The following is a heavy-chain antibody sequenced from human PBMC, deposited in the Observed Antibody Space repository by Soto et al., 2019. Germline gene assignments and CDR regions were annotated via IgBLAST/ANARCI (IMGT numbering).Heavy chain of an antibody. CDR3: ACYGPQSYDYDSSGYKIFDD. CDR2: ISGSGGST. Sequence: PGVSLRLSCAASGFTFSSYAMSWVRQAPGKGLEWVSAISGSGGSTYYADSVKGRFTISRDNSKNTLYLQMNSLRAEDTAVYYCACYGPQSYDYDSSGYKIFDDRGQGTLVTVAS. CDR1: GFTFSSYA. D-gene: IGHD3-22*01. V-gene: IGHV3-23*01. J-gene: IGHJ4*02.